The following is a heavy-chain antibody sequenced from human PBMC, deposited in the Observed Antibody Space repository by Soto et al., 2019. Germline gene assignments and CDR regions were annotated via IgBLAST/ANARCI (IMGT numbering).Heavy chain of an antibody. CDR1: GYTFTNFY. Sequence: QVQLVQSGAELKKPGASVKVSCKASGYTFTNFYIHWVRQAPGQGLEWMGRINPGVGSTTYAQRFQDRVTMTRDTSTSTVYMELSSLRSEDRAMYYCARLLCGGHCYFDYWGPGTLVTVSS. D-gene: IGHD2-21*02. CDR3: ARLLCGGHCYFDY. CDR2: INPGVGST. J-gene: IGHJ4*02. V-gene: IGHV1-46*01.